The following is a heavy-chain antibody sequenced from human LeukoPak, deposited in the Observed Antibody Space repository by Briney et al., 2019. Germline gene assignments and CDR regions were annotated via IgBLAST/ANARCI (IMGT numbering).Heavy chain of an antibody. J-gene: IGHJ4*02. CDR1: GFTFSSYG. CDR3: AKADYYGSGSYYNAPDY. CDR2: IWYDGSNK. D-gene: IGHD3-10*01. V-gene: IGHV3-30*02. Sequence: GSLRLSCAASGFTFSSYGMHWVRQAPGKGLEWVAVIWYDGSNKYYADSVKGRFTISRDNSKNTLYLQMNSLRAEDTALYYCAKADYYGSGSYYNAPDYWGQGTLVTVSS.